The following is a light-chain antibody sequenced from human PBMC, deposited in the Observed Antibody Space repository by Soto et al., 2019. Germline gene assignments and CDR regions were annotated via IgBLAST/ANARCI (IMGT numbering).Light chain of an antibody. V-gene: IGKV3-20*01. CDR1: QSVTSTY. CDR3: QQYGSSLYT. Sequence: EIVLTQSPGTLSLSPGDRATLSCRASQSVTSTYFAWYQQKPGQAPRLLIYGASRRAIGIPDRFSGSGSGTDFTITISRLEPEDFEVYYCQQYGSSLYTFGQGTKLEIK. CDR2: GAS. J-gene: IGKJ2*01.